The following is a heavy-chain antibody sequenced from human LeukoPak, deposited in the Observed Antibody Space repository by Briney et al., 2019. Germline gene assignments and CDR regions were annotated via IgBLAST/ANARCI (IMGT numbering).Heavy chain of an antibody. CDR3: AAYCSSSRCRSLDY. CDR2: ISAGSGRT. CDR1: GFIFSSYA. D-gene: IGHD2-2*01. V-gene: IGHV3-23*01. J-gene: IGHJ4*02. Sequence: GGTLRLSCAASGFIFSSYAMSWVRQARGKGLEWVSTISAGSGRTDYADSVKGRFTISRDKSKNTMYLQMNSLRAEDTSVYYCAAYCSSSRCRSLDYWGQGTLVTVSS.